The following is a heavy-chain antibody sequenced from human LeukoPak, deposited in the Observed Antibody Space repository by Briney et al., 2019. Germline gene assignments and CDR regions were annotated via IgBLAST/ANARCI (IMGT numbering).Heavy chain of an antibody. V-gene: IGHV1-46*01. J-gene: IGHJ4*02. CDR3: ARVSGCFDY. CDR2: INPSGGST. CDR1: GYTFTSYY. Sequence: GESLKISCKGSGYTFTSYYMHWARQAPGQGLEWMGIINPSGGSTSYAQKFQGRVTMTRDTSTSTVYMELSSLRSEDTAVYYCARVSGCFDYWGQGTLVTVSS. D-gene: IGHD6-19*01.